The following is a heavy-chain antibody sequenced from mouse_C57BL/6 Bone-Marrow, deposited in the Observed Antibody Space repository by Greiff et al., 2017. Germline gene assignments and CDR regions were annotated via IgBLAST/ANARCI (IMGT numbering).Heavy chain of an antibody. CDR3: ARCDVYYPWFAY. CDR2: INPSNGGT. D-gene: IGHD2-3*01. V-gene: IGHV1-53*01. CDR1: GYTFTSYW. Sequence: QVQLQQPGTELVKPGASVKLSCKASGYTFTSYWMHWVKQRPGQGLEWIGNINPSNGGTNYNEKFKSKATLTVEKSSSQSYMQLSSLTSEDSAVYYCARCDVYYPWFAYWGQGTLVTVSA. J-gene: IGHJ3*01.